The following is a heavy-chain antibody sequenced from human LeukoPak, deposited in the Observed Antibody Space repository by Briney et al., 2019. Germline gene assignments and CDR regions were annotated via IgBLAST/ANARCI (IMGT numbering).Heavy chain of an antibody. V-gene: IGHV3-23*01. Sequence: PGGPLRLSCAASGFTFNKYWMSWVRQAPGKGLEWVSGISNTGYSTYYADSVKDRFIISRDHSKNTLYLQMNSLSAEDTAVYYCARLSSTWYSFFDYWGQGTLVTVSS. D-gene: IGHD6-13*01. CDR3: ARLSSTWYSFFDY. J-gene: IGHJ4*02. CDR1: GFTFNKYW. CDR2: ISNTGYST.